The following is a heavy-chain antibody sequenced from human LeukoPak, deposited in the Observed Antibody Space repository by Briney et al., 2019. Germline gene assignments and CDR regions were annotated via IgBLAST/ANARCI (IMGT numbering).Heavy chain of an antibody. CDR2: ISYDGKKR. D-gene: IGHD3-10*01. J-gene: IGHJ4*02. Sequence: GGSLRLSCATSGFTVSNKYMTWVRQAPGKGLEWVAVISYDGKKRFYADSVKGRFTISRDNSKNTVDLQMNSLRAEDMAVYYCARDWGYDSGTYCVYWGQGTLVTVSS. CDR1: GFTVSNKY. V-gene: IGHV3-30*03. CDR3: ARDWGYDSGTYCVY.